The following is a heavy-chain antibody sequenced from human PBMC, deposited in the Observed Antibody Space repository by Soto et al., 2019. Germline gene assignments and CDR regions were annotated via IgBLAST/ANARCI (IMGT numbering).Heavy chain of an antibody. J-gene: IGHJ5*02. CDR1: GGSISSGGYY. D-gene: IGHD2-2*01. CDR3: ASLGYCISTSCREGWFDP. Sequence: PSETLSLTCTVSGGSISSGGYYWSWIRQHPGKGLEWIGYIYYSGSTYYNPSLKSRVTISVDASKNQFSLKLSSVTAADTAVYYCASLGYCISTSCREGWFDPWGQGTLVTVSS. V-gene: IGHV4-31*03. CDR2: IYYSGST.